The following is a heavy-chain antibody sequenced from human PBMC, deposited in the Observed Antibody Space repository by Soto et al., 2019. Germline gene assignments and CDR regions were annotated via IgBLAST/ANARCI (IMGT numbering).Heavy chain of an antibody. J-gene: IGHJ6*02. Sequence: QVQLVESGGCVVQPGRSLRLSCAASGFTFSSYGMHWVRQAPGKGLEWVAVISYDGSNKYYADSVKGRFTISRDNSKNTLYLQMNSLRAEDTAVYYCAKDVDPYYYGMDVWGQGTTVTVSS. D-gene: IGHD5-12*01. CDR3: AKDVDPYYYGMDV. V-gene: IGHV3-30*18. CDR2: ISYDGSNK. CDR1: GFTFSSYG.